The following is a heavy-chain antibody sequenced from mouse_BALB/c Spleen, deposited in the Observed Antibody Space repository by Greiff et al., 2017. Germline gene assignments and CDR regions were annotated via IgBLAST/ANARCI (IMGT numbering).Heavy chain of an antibody. J-gene: IGHJ1*01. V-gene: IGHV1S81*02. CDR2: INPSNGGT. CDR3: TRKGGNWYFDV. Sequence: QVQLKQPGAELVKPGASVKLSCKASGYTFTSYYMYWVKQRPGQGLEWIGGINPSNGGTNFNEKFKSKATLTVDKSSSTAYMQLSSLTSEDSAVYYCTRKGGNWYFDVWGAGTTVTVSS. CDR1: GYTFTSYY.